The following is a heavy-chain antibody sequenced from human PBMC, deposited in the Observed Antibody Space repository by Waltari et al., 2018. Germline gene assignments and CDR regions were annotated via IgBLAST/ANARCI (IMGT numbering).Heavy chain of an antibody. V-gene: IGHV4-4*07. CDR2: IDTSGST. J-gene: IGHJ6*03. Sequence: QVQLQESGPGLVKPSETLSLTCTVSGGSINSNYWSWIRQPAGKGLEWIGRIDTSGSTNYNPSLKSRVSMSVDTSKNQFSLQLGSVSAADTAVYYCARDIVVAGTYYYYYYMDVWGKGTTVTISS. CDR1: GGSINSNY. CDR3: ARDIVVAGTYYYYYYMDV. D-gene: IGHD6-13*01.